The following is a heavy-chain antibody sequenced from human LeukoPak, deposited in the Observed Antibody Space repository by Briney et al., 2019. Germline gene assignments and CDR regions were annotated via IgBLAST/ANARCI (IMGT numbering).Heavy chain of an antibody. J-gene: IGHJ4*02. Sequence: ASVKVSCKASGGTFSNYAISWVRQAPGQGLEWMGWINPNTGDTNYAQKFQGRVTMTRDTSINTAYMELSRLRSDDTAMYYCARDRGTGTTGPIDYWGQGTLVTVSS. CDR2: INPNTGDT. CDR1: GGTFSNYA. V-gene: IGHV1-2*02. D-gene: IGHD1-7*01. CDR3: ARDRGTGTTGPIDY.